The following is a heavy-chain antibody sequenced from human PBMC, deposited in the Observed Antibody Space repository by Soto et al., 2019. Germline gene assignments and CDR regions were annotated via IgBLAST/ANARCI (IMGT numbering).Heavy chain of an antibody. D-gene: IGHD2-2*01. Sequence: GGSLRLSCAASGFTFSSYGMHWVRQAPGKGLEWVAVIWYDGSNKYYADSVKGRFTISRDNSKNTLYLQMNSLRAEDTAVYYCARGGDPQVVPAAMYYYCYYMDVWGKGTTVTVSS. J-gene: IGHJ6*03. CDR3: ARGGDPQVVPAAMYYYCYYMDV. CDR2: IWYDGSNK. CDR1: GFTFSSYG. V-gene: IGHV3-33*01.